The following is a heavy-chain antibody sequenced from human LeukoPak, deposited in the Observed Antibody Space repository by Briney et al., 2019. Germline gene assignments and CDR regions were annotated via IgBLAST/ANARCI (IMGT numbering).Heavy chain of an antibody. CDR2: IYHSGST. CDR3: ARPDRKIHDLSSLAAFEI. D-gene: IGHD6-13*01. Sequence: SETLPLTCAVSGYSISSGYYWGWIRQPPGKGLEWIGSIYHSGSTYYNPSLKSRVTISVDTSQNQFSLKLSSVTAADTAMYYWARPDRKIHDLSSLAAFEIWGQGTMVTVSS. J-gene: IGHJ3*02. CDR1: GYSISSGYY. V-gene: IGHV4-38-2*01.